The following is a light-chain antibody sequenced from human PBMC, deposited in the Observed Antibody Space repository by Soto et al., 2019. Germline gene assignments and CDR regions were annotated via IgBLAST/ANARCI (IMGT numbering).Light chain of an antibody. V-gene: IGLV6-57*01. CDR2: ENN. CDR3: QSYDGTNWV. J-gene: IGLJ3*02. Sequence: NFMLTQPHSVSQSPGKTVTISCTRSSGSIASNYVQWYQQRPGSSPTTVIYENNQRPSGVPDRFSGSIDSSSNSASLTISGLKTEDEADYSCQSYDGTNWVFGGGTKLTVL. CDR1: SGSIASNY.